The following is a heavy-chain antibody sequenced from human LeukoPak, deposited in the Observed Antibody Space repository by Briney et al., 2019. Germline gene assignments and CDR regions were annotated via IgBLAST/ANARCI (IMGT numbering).Heavy chain of an antibody. Sequence: SETLSLTCTVSGGSISSYYWSWIRQPPGKGLEWIGRIYTSGSTNYNPSLKSRVTMSVDTSKNQFSLKLSSVTAADTAVYYCARETIFGVVKNYYYYYMDVWGKGTTVTVSS. CDR3: ARETIFGVVKNYYYYYMDV. CDR1: GGSISSYY. J-gene: IGHJ6*03. D-gene: IGHD3-3*01. CDR2: IYTSGST. V-gene: IGHV4-4*07.